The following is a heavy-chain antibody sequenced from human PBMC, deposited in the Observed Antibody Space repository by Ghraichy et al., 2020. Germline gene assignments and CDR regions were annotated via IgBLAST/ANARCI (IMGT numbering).Heavy chain of an antibody. CDR2: IYYSGTT. D-gene: IGHD1-1*01. V-gene: IGHV4-59*01. Sequence: ETLSLTCTVSGGSIGSYFWSWIRQPPGKGLEWIGHIYYSGTTEKNPSLKSRVTISIDTSKNHFSLKMNSVTAADTAVYYCARGWILSTYYYGLDVWGQGTTVSVSS. CDR1: GGSIGSYF. J-gene: IGHJ6*02. CDR3: ARGWILSTYYYGLDV.